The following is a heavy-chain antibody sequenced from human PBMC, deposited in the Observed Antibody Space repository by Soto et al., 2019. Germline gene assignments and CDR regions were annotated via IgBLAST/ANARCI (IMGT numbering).Heavy chain of an antibody. Sequence: SETLSLTCTVSGGSITTGGYYWSWIRQLPGKGLEWIGHRYYSESTYYNPSPKSRVSISLDTSKNQFSLKLSFVTAADTAMYYCARTKCSGGSCYSWSLDYWGQGTPVTVSS. CDR2: RYYSEST. J-gene: IGHJ4*02. CDR3: ARTKCSGGSCYSWSLDY. CDR1: GGSITTGGYY. V-gene: IGHV4-31*03. D-gene: IGHD2-15*01.